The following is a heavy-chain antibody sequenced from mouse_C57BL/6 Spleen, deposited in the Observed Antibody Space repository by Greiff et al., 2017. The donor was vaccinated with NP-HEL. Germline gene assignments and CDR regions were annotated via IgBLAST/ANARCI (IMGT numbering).Heavy chain of an antibody. CDR2: ISYDGSN. CDR1: GYSITSGYY. CDR3: AREGYYYGSGGYFDV. D-gene: IGHD1-1*01. J-gene: IGHJ1*03. V-gene: IGHV3-6*01. Sequence: EVKLVESGPGLVKPSQSLSLTCSVTGYSITSGYYWNWIRQFPGNKLEWMGYISYDGSNNYNPSLKNRISITRDTSKNQFFLKLNSVTTEDTATYYCAREGYYYGSGGYFDVWGTGTTVTVSS.